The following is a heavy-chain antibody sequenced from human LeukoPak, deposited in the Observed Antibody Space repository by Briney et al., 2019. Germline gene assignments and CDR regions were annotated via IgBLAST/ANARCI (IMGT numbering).Heavy chain of an antibody. Sequence: GRSLRLSCAASGFTFSSYGMHWVRQAPGKGLEWVAVISYDGSNKYYADSVKGRFPISRDNSKNTLYLQMNSLRAEDTAVYYCAKARYCSSTSCYTPFDYWGQGTLVTVSS. CDR3: AKARYCSSTSCYTPFDY. D-gene: IGHD2-2*02. CDR2: ISYDGSNK. J-gene: IGHJ4*02. CDR1: GFTFSSYG. V-gene: IGHV3-30*18.